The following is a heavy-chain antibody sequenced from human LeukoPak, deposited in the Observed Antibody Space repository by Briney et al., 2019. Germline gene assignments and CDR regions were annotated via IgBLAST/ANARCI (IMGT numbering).Heavy chain of an antibody. V-gene: IGHV3-30*02. CDR3: AKDQYYDSSGYYPAEYFQH. D-gene: IGHD3-22*01. Sequence: GGSLRLSCAASGFTFNSHGMHWVRQAPGKGLEWVAFIRYDGTSKYYPDSVKGRFTISRDNSRNTLHLQMNSLRPEDTAVYYCAKDQYYDSSGYYPAEYFQHWGQGTLVTVSS. J-gene: IGHJ1*01. CDR2: IRYDGTSK. CDR1: GFTFNSHG.